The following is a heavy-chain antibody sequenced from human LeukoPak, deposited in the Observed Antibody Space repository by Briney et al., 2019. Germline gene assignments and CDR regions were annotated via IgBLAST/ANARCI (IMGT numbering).Heavy chain of an antibody. CDR1: GYTFANCG. J-gene: IGHJ4*02. CDR2: INGGNGYT. D-gene: IGHD2-8*01. CDR3: ARYINGAFDY. Sequence: GASVKVSCKASGYTFANCGVHWVRHAPGQRLEWMGWINGGNGYTKYSQKFQGRVTITGDTSASTAYMELSSLRSEDTAVYYCARYINGAFDYWAQGTLVTVSS. V-gene: IGHV1-3*01.